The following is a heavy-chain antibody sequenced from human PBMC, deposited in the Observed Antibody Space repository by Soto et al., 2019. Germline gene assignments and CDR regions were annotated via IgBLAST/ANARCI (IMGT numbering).Heavy chain of an antibody. Sequence: QVQLQESGPGLVKPSETLSLTCTVSGGSISSYYWSWIRQPAGKGLEWIGRIYTSGSTNYNPSLKSRVTMSVDTSKNQLSLKLSSVTAADTAVYYCARDRYSSGWYSRFDYWGPGTLVTVSS. CDR2: IYTSGST. CDR1: GGSISSYY. J-gene: IGHJ4*02. CDR3: ARDRYSSGWYSRFDY. V-gene: IGHV4-4*07. D-gene: IGHD6-19*01.